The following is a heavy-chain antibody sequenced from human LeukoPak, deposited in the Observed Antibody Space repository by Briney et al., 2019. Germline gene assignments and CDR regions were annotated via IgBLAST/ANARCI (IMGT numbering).Heavy chain of an antibody. D-gene: IGHD2-2*02. CDR2: IIPIFGTA. J-gene: IGHJ4*02. V-gene: IGHV1-69*05. CDR1: GGTFSSYA. CDR3: ARGGEYQLLYRFDY. Sequence: ASVKVSCKASGGTFSSYAISWVRQAPGQGLEWMGGIIPIFGTANYAQKFQGRVTITTDESTSTAYMELSSLRSEDTAVYYCARGGEYQLLYRFDYWGQGTLDTVSS.